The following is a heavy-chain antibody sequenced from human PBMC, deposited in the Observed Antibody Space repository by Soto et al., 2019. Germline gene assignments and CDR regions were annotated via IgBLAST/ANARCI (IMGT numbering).Heavy chain of an antibody. CDR1: GFTFNSYV. CDR3: ARGRYLDSSDYWVANLPFDH. J-gene: IGHJ4*02. CDR2: ISRSGRGSA. V-gene: IGHV3-23*01. Sequence: PEGSLRLTCAASGFTFNSYVMTWVRQAPGEGLEWVSSISRSGRGSAYYADSVKGRFTISRDNSENTLFLQMNNLRDEDTALYYCARGRYLDSSDYWVANLPFDHWDLGTLVTVSS. D-gene: IGHD3-22*01.